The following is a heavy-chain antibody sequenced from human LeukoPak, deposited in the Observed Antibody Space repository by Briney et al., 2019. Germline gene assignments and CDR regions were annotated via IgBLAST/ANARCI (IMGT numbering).Heavy chain of an antibody. Sequence: GESLKISCKGSGYSFTSYWIGWARQMPGKGLEWMGIIFPGDSDTRYSPSFQGQVTISADKSISAAYLQWTSLKATDTAIYYCARTTDYGGKTGAVDFWGQGTMVTVSS. CDR3: ARTTDYGGKTGAVDF. V-gene: IGHV5-51*01. D-gene: IGHD4-23*01. CDR1: GYSFTSYW. CDR2: IFPGDSDT. J-gene: IGHJ3*01.